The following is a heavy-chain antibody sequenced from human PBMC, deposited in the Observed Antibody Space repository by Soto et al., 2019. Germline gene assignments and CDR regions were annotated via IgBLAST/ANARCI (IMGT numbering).Heavy chain of an antibody. V-gene: IGHV1-18*01. CDR1: NYSFSSFG. D-gene: IGHD1-26*01. J-gene: IGHJ4*02. CDR3: ARDPFYSGSNLQVGYFDS. CDR2: INPSNDNT. Sequence: QVQMVQSGAEVKKPGASVKVSCKASNYSFSSFGISWVRQAPGQGLEWMAWINPSNDNTNYAQGLQGRVTLTSDTSTSPAYMEVRSLRSDDTAVYYCARDPFYSGSNLQVGYFDSLGQGTLVTVSS.